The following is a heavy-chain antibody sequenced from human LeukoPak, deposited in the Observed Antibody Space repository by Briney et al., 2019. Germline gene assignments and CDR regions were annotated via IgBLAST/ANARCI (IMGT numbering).Heavy chain of an antibody. CDR1: GGSLSSSSYY. CDR2: IYYSGST. CDR3: ARHWSYYNTAPHDAFDI. V-gene: IGHV4-39*01. Sequence: SETLSLTCTVSGGSLSSSSYYWGWVRQPPGKGLEWLGSIYYSGSTYYNPSLKRRVTISVDTSKNQCSLKLSSVTAADPAVYYCARHWSYYNTAPHDAFDIWGQGTMVTVSS. J-gene: IGHJ3*02. D-gene: IGHD1-26*01.